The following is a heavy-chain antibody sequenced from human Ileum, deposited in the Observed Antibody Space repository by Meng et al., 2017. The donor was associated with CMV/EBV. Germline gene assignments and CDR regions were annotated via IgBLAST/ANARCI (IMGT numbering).Heavy chain of an antibody. CDR1: GFTFSSYW. V-gene: IGHV3-7*04. D-gene: IGHD2-15*01. CDR2: IKQDGSEK. J-gene: IGHJ2*01. Sequence: GGSLRLSCAASGFTFSSYWMSWVRQAPGKGLEWVANIKQDGSEKYYVDSVKGRFTISRDNAKNSLYLQMNSLRAEDTAVYYCARVDCSGGSCYSGWYFDLWGRGTLVTVSS. CDR3: ARVDCSGGSCYSGWYFDL.